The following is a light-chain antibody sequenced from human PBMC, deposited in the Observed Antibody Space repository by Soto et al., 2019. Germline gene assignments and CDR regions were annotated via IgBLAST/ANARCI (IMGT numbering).Light chain of an antibody. CDR1: QYINTR. CDR2: QTS. Sequence: EIVLTQSPATLSSFPGDRVTLSCRASQYINTRLAWYQHRPGQAPRLLIYQTSLRAAGIPARFSASGSGTDFTLTISDVQPEDFALDYCHQRQSWPRTFGQGTKVYI. J-gene: IGKJ1*01. CDR3: HQRQSWPRT. V-gene: IGKV3-11*01.